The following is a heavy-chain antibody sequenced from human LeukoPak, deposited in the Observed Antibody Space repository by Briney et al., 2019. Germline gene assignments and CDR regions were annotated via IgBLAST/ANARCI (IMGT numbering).Heavy chain of an antibody. V-gene: IGHV4-59*01. Sequence: ASETLSLTCTVSGGSISTYYWSWIRQPPGKGLEWIGYIHYSGSTNYNPSLKSRVTISGDTSKNQFSLHVKSVIAADTAVYYRARGESGHNYWGQGTLVTVSS. J-gene: IGHJ4*02. CDR1: GGSISTYY. CDR2: IHYSGST. CDR3: ARGESGHNY. D-gene: IGHD2-8*02.